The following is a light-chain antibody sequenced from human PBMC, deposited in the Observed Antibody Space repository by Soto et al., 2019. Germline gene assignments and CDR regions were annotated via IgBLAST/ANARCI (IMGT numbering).Light chain of an antibody. CDR1: QSVSGSY. J-gene: IGKJ2*01. Sequence: EIVLTQSPGTLSLSPGERATLSCRASQSVSGSYLAWYQQTPGQAPRLLIYGASSRATGIPDRFSGSGSGTDFTLTISRLEPEDFAVFYCQQCGTSPPYTFGQGTKLEIK. CDR3: QQCGTSPPYT. CDR2: GAS. V-gene: IGKV3-20*01.